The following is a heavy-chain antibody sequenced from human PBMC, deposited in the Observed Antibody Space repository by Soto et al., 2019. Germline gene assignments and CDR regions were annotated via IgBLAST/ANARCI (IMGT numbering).Heavy chain of an antibody. D-gene: IGHD6-19*01. V-gene: IGHV3-11*01. CDR2: ISSGGFTTI. CDR3: ARGHIAVAGNHPNWFDP. Sequence: QVQLVESGGGLVKPGGSLRLSCAASGFTFSDHYMSWIRQAPGKGLEWVSYISSGGFTTIYYADSVKGRFTISRDNAKNSLYLQMNSLTVEDTAVYYCARGHIAVAGNHPNWFDPWGQGTLVTVSS. CDR1: GFTFSDHY. J-gene: IGHJ5*02.